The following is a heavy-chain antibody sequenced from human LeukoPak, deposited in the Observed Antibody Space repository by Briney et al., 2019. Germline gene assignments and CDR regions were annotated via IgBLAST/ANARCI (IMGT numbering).Heavy chain of an antibody. D-gene: IGHD3-3*01. V-gene: IGHV3-7*01. CDR1: GFTFSNNW. Sequence: GGSLRLSCAASGFTFSNNWMSWVRQAPGEGLEWVASVKKDTSEKYYVDSVKGRFTISRDNAKNSLYLQMNSLRAEDTAVYYCAREYDFWSGLSPPDYWGQGTLVTVSS. CDR3: AREYDFWSGLSPPDY. CDR2: VKKDTSEK. J-gene: IGHJ4*02.